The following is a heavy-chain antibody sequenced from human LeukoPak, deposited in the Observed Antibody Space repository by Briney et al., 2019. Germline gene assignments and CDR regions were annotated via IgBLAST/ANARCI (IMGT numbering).Heavy chain of an antibody. CDR1: TFTFSSHA. Sequence: PGRSLRLSYAASTFTFSSHAMSWVRQAPGKGLEWVSSISDSGGSTYYADSVKGRFTISRDNSKNTLYLQMNSLRAEDTAVYYCAKVDVVITTAIGVSFDFWGQGTLVTVSS. V-gene: IGHV3-23*01. J-gene: IGHJ4*02. CDR3: AKVDVVITTAIGVSFDF. D-gene: IGHD2-2*01. CDR2: ISDSGGST.